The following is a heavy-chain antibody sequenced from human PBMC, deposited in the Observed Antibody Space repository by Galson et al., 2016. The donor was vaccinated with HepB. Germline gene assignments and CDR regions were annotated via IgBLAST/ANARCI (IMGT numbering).Heavy chain of an antibody. CDR1: GDSVRSGSYL. Sequence: ETLSLTCTVSGDSVRSGSYLWTWIRQPPGKGLEWIGEMNHRGITNYNPSLKSRVTISVDTSKNQLSLKLSSVTAADTAVYFCARRSTSAIDYWGQGTLVTVSA. D-gene: IGHD1-26*01. CDR3: ARRSTSAIDY. CDR2: MNHRGIT. J-gene: IGHJ4*02. V-gene: IGHV4-61*01.